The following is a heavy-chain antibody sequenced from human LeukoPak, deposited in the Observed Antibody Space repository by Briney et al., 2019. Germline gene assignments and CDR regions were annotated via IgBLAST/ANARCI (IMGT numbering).Heavy chain of an antibody. CDR1: GFTFDDYA. V-gene: IGHV3-43*02. CDR3: VRPAYSYGPTDY. Sequence: GGSLRLSCVASGFTFDDYAMHWVRQAPGKGLEWVSLISGDGGSTYYADSVKGRFAISRDNSKISLYLQMNSLRTEDTALYYCVRPAYSYGPTDYRGQGALVTDSS. CDR2: ISGDGGST. J-gene: IGHJ4*02. D-gene: IGHD5-18*01.